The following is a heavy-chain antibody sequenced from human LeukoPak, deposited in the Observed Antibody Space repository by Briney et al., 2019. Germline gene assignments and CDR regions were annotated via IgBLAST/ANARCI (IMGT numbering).Heavy chain of an antibody. CDR1: GGSFSGYY. CDR3: ARQSRVGLYGSGSYLEHFDY. Sequence: SETLSLTCAVYGGSFSGYYWSWIRQPPGKGLEWIGEINHSGSTNYNPSLKSQVTISVDTSKNQFSLKLSSVTAADTAVYYCARQSRVGLYGSGSYLEHFDYWGQGTLVTVSS. CDR2: INHSGST. V-gene: IGHV4-34*01. D-gene: IGHD3-10*01. J-gene: IGHJ4*02.